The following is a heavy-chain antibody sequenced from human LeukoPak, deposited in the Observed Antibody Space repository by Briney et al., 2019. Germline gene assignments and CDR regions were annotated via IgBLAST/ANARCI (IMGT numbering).Heavy chain of an antibody. V-gene: IGHV3-30-3*01. CDR2: ISYDGSNK. Sequence: PGRSLRLSCAASGFTFSSYAMHWVRQAPGKGLEWVAVISYDGSNKYYADSVKGRFTISRDNAKNSLYLQMNSLRAEDTAVYYCARETDRRNFDYWGQGTLVTVSS. J-gene: IGHJ4*02. CDR1: GFTFSSYA. CDR3: ARETDRRNFDY.